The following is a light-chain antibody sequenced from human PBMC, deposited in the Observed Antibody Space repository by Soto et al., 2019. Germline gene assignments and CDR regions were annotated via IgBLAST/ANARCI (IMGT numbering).Light chain of an antibody. Sequence: IQLTQSPSSLSASVGDSVTITCRASQGITSYLAWYQQKPGKAPNLLIYGASTLQSGVPSRFSGSGSGTDFTLTINSLQAEDFATYYCQQYDNLPLTFGGGTKVEIK. CDR1: QGITSY. J-gene: IGKJ4*01. V-gene: IGKV1-9*01. CDR2: GAS. CDR3: QQYDNLPLT.